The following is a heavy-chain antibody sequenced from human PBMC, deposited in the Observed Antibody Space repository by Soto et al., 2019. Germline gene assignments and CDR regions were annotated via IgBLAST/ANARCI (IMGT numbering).Heavy chain of an antibody. V-gene: IGHV4-61*01. J-gene: IGHJ4*02. D-gene: IGHD6-13*01. CDR1: GGSVSSVSYY. CDR2: IDDSGST. Sequence: QVQLQESGPGLVKPSETLSLTCTVSGGSVSSVSYYWSWIRQPPGKGLGWIGHIDDSGSTSNNPSLKSRVTISEDTSKNQFSLKLTSVTAADTAVYYCAGVRLAAADYFDYWSQGTLVTVSS. CDR3: AGVRLAAADYFDY.